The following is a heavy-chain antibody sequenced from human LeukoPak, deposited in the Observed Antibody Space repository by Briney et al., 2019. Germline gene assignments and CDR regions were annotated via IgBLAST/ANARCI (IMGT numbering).Heavy chain of an antibody. Sequence: PSETLSLTCTVSGGSISSGSYYWSWIRQPAGKGLDWIGRIYTSGSTNYNPSLKSRVTISVDTSKNQFSLKLSSVTAADTAVYYCASVQDNYAVHYMDVWGKGTTVTVSS. J-gene: IGHJ6*03. CDR2: IYTSGST. V-gene: IGHV4-61*02. CDR1: GGSISSGSYY. CDR3: ASVQDNYAVHYMDV. D-gene: IGHD4-11*01.